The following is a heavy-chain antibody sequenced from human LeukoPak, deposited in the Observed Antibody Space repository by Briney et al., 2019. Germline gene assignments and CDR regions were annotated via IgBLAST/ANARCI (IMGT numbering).Heavy chain of an antibody. D-gene: IGHD5-18*01. CDR3: ARVGYSLGWFDP. CDR2: INPNSGGT. Sequence: ASVTVSFKASGYTLTGYYMHWVRPAPGQGLEWMGWINPNSGGTNYAQKFQGRVTMTRDTSISTAYMELSRLRSDDTAVYYCARVGYSLGWFDPWGQGTLVTVSS. CDR1: GYTLTGYY. J-gene: IGHJ5*02. V-gene: IGHV1-2*02.